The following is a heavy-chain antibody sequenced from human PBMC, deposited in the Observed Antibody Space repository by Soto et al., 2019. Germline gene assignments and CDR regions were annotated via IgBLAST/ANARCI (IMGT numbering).Heavy chain of an antibody. CDR1: GNTFTNFG. J-gene: IGHJ5*02. CDR2: ISPYTDDP. V-gene: IGHV1-18*01. D-gene: IGHD2-2*01. CDR3: ARVIPGAEAWFHP. Sequence: QGQLVQSGVEVKKPGASVKVSCSDSGNTFTNFGVTWVRQAPGQGLEWMGWISPYTDDPSYAQKFQGRVTMTIDTSTSAAYLDLRSLTSDDTAVYSCARVIPGAEAWFHPWGQGTLVTFSS.